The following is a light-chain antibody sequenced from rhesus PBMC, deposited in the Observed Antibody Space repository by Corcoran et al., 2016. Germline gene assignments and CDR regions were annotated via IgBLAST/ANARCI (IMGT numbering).Light chain of an antibody. CDR2: KVS. Sequence: DIQMTQSPSSLSASVGDTVTITCRASQSISSWLAWYQPTPGKAPNLLIYKVSTLQIGVPSRVSGSGSATDFTRTISSLQSEDFATYYCQQYSSSPITFGPGTKLDIK. V-gene: IGKV1-22*01. J-gene: IGKJ3*01. CDR1: QSISSW. CDR3: QQYSSSPIT.